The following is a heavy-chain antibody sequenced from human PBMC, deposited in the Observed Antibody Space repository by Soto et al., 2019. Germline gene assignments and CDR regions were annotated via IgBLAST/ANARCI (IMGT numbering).Heavy chain of an antibody. D-gene: IGHD4-4*01. CDR2: IYPGDSDT. Sequence: GESLNISCNVSGYSFTSYWIGWVRQMPGKGLEWMGIIYPGDSDTRYSPSFQGQVTISADKSISTAYLQWSSLKASDTAMYYCARHGYSNYAYYYYGMDVWGQGTTVTVSS. J-gene: IGHJ6*02. V-gene: IGHV5-51*01. CDR3: ARHGYSNYAYYYYGMDV. CDR1: GYSFTSYW.